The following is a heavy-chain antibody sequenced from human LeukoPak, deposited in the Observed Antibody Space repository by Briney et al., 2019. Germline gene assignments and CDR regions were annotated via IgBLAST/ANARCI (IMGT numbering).Heavy chain of an antibody. V-gene: IGHV4-34*01. Sequence: SETLPLTCAVYGGSFSGYYWSWIRQPPGKGLEWIGEINHSGSTNYNPSLKSRVTISVDTSKNQFSLKLSSVTAADTAVYYGARGKRWLQFLGPGFDYWGQGTLVTVSS. CDR3: ARGKRWLQFLGPGFDY. CDR1: GGSFSGYY. CDR2: INHSGST. D-gene: IGHD5-24*01. J-gene: IGHJ4*02.